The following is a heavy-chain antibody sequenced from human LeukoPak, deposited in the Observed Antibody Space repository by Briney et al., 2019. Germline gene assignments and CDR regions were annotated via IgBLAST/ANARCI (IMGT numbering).Heavy chain of an antibody. V-gene: IGHV3-33*06. CDR1: GFTFSNYG. D-gene: IGHD6-6*01. J-gene: IGHJ1*01. Sequence: GRSLRLSCAASGFTFSNYGMHWVRQAPGKGLEWVAVIWYDGSNKYYADSVKGRFTISRDNSKNTLYLQMNSLRAEDTAVYYCAKGNSDSEYSSSRGASQHWGQGTLVTVSS. CDR2: IWYDGSNK. CDR3: AKGNSDSEYSSSRGASQH.